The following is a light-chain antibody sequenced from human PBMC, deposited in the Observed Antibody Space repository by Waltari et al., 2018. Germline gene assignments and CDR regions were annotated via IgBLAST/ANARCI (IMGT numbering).Light chain of an antibody. J-gene: IGLJ2*01. CDR2: KDN. V-gene: IGLV3-25*03. CDR1: ALSKQY. Sequence: SYELTQPPSVSVSPGQTARITCSSDALSKQYAYWYQQKAGKATVILIYKDNERPSGIPERFSGSGSGTTVTLTISGVQAEDEADYYCKSSDRSGYVVFGGGTKLTVL. CDR3: KSSDRSGYVV.